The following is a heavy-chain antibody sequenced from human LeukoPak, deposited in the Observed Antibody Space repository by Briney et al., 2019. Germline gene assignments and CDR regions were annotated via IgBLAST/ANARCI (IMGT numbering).Heavy chain of an antibody. D-gene: IGHD5-12*01. CDR3: ARGLFEYSGYDIVLGYFDY. CDR1: GYTFTSNY. J-gene: IGHJ4*02. Sequence: ASVKVSCKAFGYTFTSNYMHWVRQAPGQGPEWMGVISPSGGSTTYAQKFQGRVTLTRDMSTSTDYLELSSLRSEDTAVYYCARGLFEYSGYDIVLGYFDYWGQGTLVTVSS. CDR2: ISPSGGST. V-gene: IGHV1-46*01.